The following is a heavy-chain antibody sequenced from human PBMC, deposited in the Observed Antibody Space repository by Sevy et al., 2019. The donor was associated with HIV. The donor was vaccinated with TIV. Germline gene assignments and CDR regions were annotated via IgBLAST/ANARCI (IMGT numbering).Heavy chain of an antibody. CDR1: GGTFSSYA. CDR2: IIPIFGTA. J-gene: IGHJ4*02. V-gene: IGHV1-69*06. CDR3: ARGRGYSYGFFYYFDY. D-gene: IGHD5-18*01. Sequence: ASVKVSCKASGGTFSSYAISWVRQAPGQGLEWMGGIIPIFGTANYAQKFQGRVTITADKSTSTAYMELSSLRSEDTAVYYCARGRGYSYGFFYYFDYWGQGTLVTVSS.